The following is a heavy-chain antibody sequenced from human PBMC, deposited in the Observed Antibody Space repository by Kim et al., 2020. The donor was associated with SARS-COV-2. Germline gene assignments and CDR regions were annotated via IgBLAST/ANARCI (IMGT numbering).Heavy chain of an antibody. CDR3: AKDKWPGGY. CDR2: ST. Sequence: STYYADSVKGRFTISRDNSKNTLYLQMNSLRAEDTAVYYCAKDKWPGGYWGQGTLVTVSS. D-gene: IGHD5-12*01. J-gene: IGHJ4*02. V-gene: IGHV3-23*01.